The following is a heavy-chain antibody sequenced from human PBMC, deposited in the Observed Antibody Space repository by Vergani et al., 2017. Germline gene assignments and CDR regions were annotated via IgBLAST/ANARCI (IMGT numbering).Heavy chain of an antibody. Sequence: QLQLQESGPGLLQPSQTLSLTCTVSGASVRRRTYYWTWIRQPAGKKLEWIVRMYTSVHTIYNPSLESRVTMSVDTSKNQFSLQLRSVTTADTAVYYCAIGYSYGDNYYDGMDGWDQGTTVTVSS. D-gene: IGHD5-18*01. V-gene: IGHV4-61*02. J-gene: IGHJ6*02. CDR3: AIGYSYGDNYYDGMDG. CDR2: MYTSVHT. CDR1: GASVRRRTYY.